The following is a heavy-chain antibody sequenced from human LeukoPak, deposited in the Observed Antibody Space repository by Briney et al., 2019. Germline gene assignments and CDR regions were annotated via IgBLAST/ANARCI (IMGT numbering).Heavy chain of an antibody. V-gene: IGHV3-43*01. J-gene: IGHJ4*02. Sequence: GGSLRLSCAASGFTFDDYTMHWVRQAPGKGLEWVSLISWDGGSTYYADSVKGRFTISRDNSKNSLYLQMNSLRTEDTALYYCAKGSESRESSGWYVIDYWGQGTLVTVSS. CDR1: GFTFDDYT. CDR3: AKGSESRESSGWYVIDY. D-gene: IGHD6-19*01. CDR2: ISWDGGST.